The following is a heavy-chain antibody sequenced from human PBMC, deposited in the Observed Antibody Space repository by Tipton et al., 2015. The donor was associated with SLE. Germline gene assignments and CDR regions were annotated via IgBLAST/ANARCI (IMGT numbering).Heavy chain of an antibody. CDR2: ISYDGSNK. CDR1: GFTFSSYA. V-gene: IGHV3-30*04. D-gene: IGHD4-23*01. J-gene: IGHJ6*02. CDR3: AKDPWDGGNGYGMDV. Sequence: QLVQSGGGVVQTGRSLRLSCADSGFTFSSYAMHWVRQAPGKGLECVAVISYDGSNKYYADSVKGRFTISRDNSKNTLYLQMNSLRAEDTAVYYCAKDPWDGGNGYGMDVWGQGTTVTVSS.